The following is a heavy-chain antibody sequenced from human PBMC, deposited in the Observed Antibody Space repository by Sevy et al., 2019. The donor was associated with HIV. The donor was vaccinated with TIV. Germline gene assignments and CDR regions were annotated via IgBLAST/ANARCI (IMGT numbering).Heavy chain of an antibody. CDR1: GYIFKNYW. CDR2: FYPGNSDV. J-gene: IGHJ3*02. Sequence: GESLKISCKGSGYIFKNYWIGWVRQVPGKGLEWMGIFYPGNSDVRDSPSFQGHVTISADKSISAASLQWRSLKASDTAMYFCARGPYYYDSSGYSDAFDIWGQGTMVTVSS. V-gene: IGHV5-51*01. D-gene: IGHD3-22*01. CDR3: ARGPYYYDSSGYSDAFDI.